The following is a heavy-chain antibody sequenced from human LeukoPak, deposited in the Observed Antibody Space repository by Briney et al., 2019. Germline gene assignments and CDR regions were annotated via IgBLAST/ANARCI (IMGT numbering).Heavy chain of an antibody. Sequence: GGSLRLSCAASGFTFSSDAMSWVRQAPGKGLEWVSAISGSGGSTYYADSVKGRFTISRDNSKNTLYLQMNSLRAEDTAVYYCAKDSDYGDYEKGYWGQGTLVTVSS. CDR3: AKDSDYGDYEKGY. D-gene: IGHD4-17*01. CDR1: GFTFSSDA. V-gene: IGHV3-23*01. J-gene: IGHJ4*02. CDR2: ISGSGGST.